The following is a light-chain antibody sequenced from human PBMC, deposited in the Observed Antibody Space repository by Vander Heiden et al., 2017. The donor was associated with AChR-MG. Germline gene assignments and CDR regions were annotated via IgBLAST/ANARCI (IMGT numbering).Light chain of an antibody. J-gene: IGKJ2*01. V-gene: IGKV4-1*01. CDR2: WAS. CDR1: QSVLYSSNNKNY. CDR3: QQYYSTPHT. Sequence: DIVMPQSPDSLAVSLGERATINCKSSQSVLYSSNNKNYLAWYQQKPGQPPKLLIYWASTRESGVPDRCSGSGSGTDFTLTISSLQAEDVAVYYCQQYYSTPHTFGQGTKLEIK.